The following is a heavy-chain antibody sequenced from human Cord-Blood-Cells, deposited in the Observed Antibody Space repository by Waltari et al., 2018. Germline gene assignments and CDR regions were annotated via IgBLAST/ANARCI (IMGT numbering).Heavy chain of an antibody. CDR1: GGSIRSYY. D-gene: IGHD4-4*01. Sequence: QVQLQESGPGLVKPSETLSLTCTVSGGSIRSYYWSWIRQPPGKGLEWIGYIYYSGSTNYNPSLKSRVTISVDTSKNQFSLKLSSVTAADTAVYYCARFNSNYYFDYWGQGTLVTVSS. J-gene: IGHJ4*02. CDR3: ARFNSNYYFDY. CDR2: IYYSGST. V-gene: IGHV4-59*01.